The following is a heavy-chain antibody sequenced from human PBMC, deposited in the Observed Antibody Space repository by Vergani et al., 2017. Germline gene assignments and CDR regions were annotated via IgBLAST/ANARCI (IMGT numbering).Heavy chain of an antibody. Sequence: QVQLQQWGAGLLKPSETLSLTCAVYGGSFSGYYCSWIRQPPGKGLEWIGEINHSGSTNYNPSLKSRVTISVDTSKNQFSLKLSSVTAADTAVYYCARGLSGSSYYYYMDVWGKGTTVTVSS. CDR3: ARGLSGSSYYYYMDV. CDR1: GGSFSGYY. V-gene: IGHV4-34*01. D-gene: IGHD6-6*01. J-gene: IGHJ6*03. CDR2: INHSGST.